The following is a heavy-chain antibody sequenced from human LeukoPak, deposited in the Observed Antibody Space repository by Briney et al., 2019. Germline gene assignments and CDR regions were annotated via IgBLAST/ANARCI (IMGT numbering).Heavy chain of an antibody. CDR1: GFTFSDHY. D-gene: IGHD2-21*02. CDR3: ARVQSVPGRWGLDY. J-gene: IGHJ4*02. CDR2: IRKKPNSYTT. V-gene: IGHV3-72*01. Sequence: GGSLRLSCAASGFTFSDHYMDWVRQAPAKGLEWVGRIRKKPNSYTTEYGASVKGRFTISRDDSEKSLYLQMDSLQTEDTAVYYCARVQSVPGRWGLDYGGQGTLVTVSS.